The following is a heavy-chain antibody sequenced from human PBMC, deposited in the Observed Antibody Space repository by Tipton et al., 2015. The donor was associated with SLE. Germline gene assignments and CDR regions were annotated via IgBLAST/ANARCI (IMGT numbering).Heavy chain of an antibody. J-gene: IGHJ3*02. V-gene: IGHV4-61*03. CDR3: ARGEDPDPFDS. CDR2: IYYSGST. CDR1: GGSISSGHY. Sequence: TLSLTCAVSGGSISSGHYLSWIRQPPGKGLEWIGYIYYSGSTNYNPSLKSRVTISVDMSKNHFSLKLSSVTAADTAVYSCARGEDPDPFDSWGRGTMVTVSS.